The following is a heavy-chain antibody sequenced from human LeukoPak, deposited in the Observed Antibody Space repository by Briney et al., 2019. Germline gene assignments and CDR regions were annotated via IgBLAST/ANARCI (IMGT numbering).Heavy chain of an antibody. V-gene: IGHV3-9*01. CDR3: ARGGTSYYDSSGYIDY. CDR2: ISWNSGSI. CDR1: GFTFDDYA. Sequence: TGGSLRLSCAASGFTFDDYAMHWVRQAPGKGLEWVSGISWNSGSIGYADSVKGRFTISRDNAKNSLYLQMNSLRAEDTAVYYCARGGTSYYDSSGYIDYWGQGTLVTVSS. J-gene: IGHJ4*02. D-gene: IGHD3-22*01.